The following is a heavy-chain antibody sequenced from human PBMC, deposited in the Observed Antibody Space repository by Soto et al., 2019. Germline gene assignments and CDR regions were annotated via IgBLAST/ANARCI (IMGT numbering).Heavy chain of an antibody. CDR3: VRPTGSSFGYGFDP. Sequence: QLQLQESGPGLVRPSETLSLNCTVSGDSFTRTNYYWGWVRQPPGKGLEWIGSIYYSGTTYYNPSLKSRVTISADTSRKHFSLKVTSVTAADTAVYFCVRPTGSSFGYGFDPWGPGTLVTVSS. CDR2: IYYSGTT. CDR1: GDSFTRTNYY. D-gene: IGHD3-3*01. V-gene: IGHV4-39*02. J-gene: IGHJ5*02.